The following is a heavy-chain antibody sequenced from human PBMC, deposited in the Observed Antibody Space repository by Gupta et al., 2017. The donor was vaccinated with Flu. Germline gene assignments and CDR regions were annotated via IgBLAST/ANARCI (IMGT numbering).Heavy chain of an antibody. CDR2: ISFDGNTE. CDR1: GFTFYTYG. Sequence: QVRLVESGGGVVQPGTSVRLSCVASGFTFYTYGMHWVRQAPGKGLEWVALISFDGNTENYEDSVKGRFTISRDNSKNTLYLQMNSLTAEDTAVYYCAKTPRDYGDYDYYFDSWGQGTLVAVSS. CDR3: AKTPRDYGDYDYYFDS. J-gene: IGHJ4*02. V-gene: IGHV3-30*18. D-gene: IGHD4-17*01.